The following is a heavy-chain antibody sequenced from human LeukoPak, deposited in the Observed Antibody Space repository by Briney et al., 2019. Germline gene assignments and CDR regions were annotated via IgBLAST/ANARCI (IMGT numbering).Heavy chain of an antibody. CDR3: ARLIPTYYYSSSSDY. D-gene: IGHD6-6*01. V-gene: IGHV4-34*01. CDR1: GGSFSGYY. CDR2: INHSGST. J-gene: IGHJ4*02. Sequence: SETLSLTCAVYGGSFSGYYWSWIRQPPGKGLEWIGEINHSGSTNYNPSLKSRVTISVDTSKNQFSLKLSSVTAADTAVYYCARLIPTYYYSSSSDYWGQGTLVTVSS.